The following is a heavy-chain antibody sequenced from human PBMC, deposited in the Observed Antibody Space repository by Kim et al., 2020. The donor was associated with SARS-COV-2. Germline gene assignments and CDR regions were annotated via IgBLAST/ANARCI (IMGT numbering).Heavy chain of an antibody. CDR2: INHSGST. D-gene: IGHD3-22*01. CDR1: GASFRVYY. V-gene: IGHV4-34*01. Sequence: SETLSLTCAVYGASFRVYYWSWIRQPPGKGLEWIGEINHSGSTNYNPSLKSRVTISVDTSKNHFSLKLSSVTAADTAVYYCARGLTSSGYYYYFDYWGQGTLVTVSS. CDR3: ARGLTSSGYYYYFDY. J-gene: IGHJ4*02.